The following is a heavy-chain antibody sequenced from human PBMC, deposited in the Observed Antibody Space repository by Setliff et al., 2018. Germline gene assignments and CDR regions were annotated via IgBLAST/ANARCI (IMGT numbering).Heavy chain of an antibody. Sequence: HPGGSLRLSCAASGFTFDDYAMHWVRQAPGKGLEWVSGISWNSGSIGYADSVKGRFTISRDNAKNSLYLQMNSLRAEDTAVYYCATGAILWFGRFDYWGQGTLVTVSS. CDR1: GFTFDDYA. CDR2: ISWNSGSI. D-gene: IGHD3-10*01. J-gene: IGHJ4*02. V-gene: IGHV3-9*01. CDR3: ATGAILWFGRFDY.